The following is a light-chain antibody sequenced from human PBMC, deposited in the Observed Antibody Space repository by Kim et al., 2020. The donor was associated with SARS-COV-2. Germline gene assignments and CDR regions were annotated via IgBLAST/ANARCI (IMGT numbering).Light chain of an antibody. CDR3: QAWDSSIGVV. CDR1: KLGDKY. Sequence: SYELTQPPSVSVSPGQTASITCSGDKLGDKYASWYQQKAGQSPVLVIYQDNKRPSGIPERFSGSNSGNTATLTISGTQAMDEADYYCQAWDSSIGVVFGGGTQLTVL. V-gene: IGLV3-1*01. J-gene: IGLJ2*01. CDR2: QDN.